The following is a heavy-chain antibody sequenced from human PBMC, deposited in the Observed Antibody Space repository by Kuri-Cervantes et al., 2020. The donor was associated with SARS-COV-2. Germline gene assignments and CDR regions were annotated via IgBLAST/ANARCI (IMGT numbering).Heavy chain of an antibody. V-gene: IGHV3-23*01. CDR1: GFTFSSYA. Sequence: GESLKISCAASGFTFSSYATSWVRQAPGKGLEWVSAISGSGGSTYYADSVKGRFTISRDNSKNTLYLQMNSLRAEDTAVYYCAKDRAIVVVPAAMGIGYWGQGALVTVSS. CDR3: AKDRAIVVVPAAMGIGY. D-gene: IGHD2-2*01. J-gene: IGHJ4*02. CDR2: ISGSGGST.